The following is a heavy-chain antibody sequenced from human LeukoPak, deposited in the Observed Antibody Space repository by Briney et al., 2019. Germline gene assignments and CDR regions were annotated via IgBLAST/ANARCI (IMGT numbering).Heavy chain of an antibody. Sequence: ASVKVSCKASGYTFTGCYMHWVRQAPGQGLEWMGWINPNSGGTNYAQKLQGRVTMTRDTSISTAYMELSRLRSDDTAVYYCARDPIDSSEGFDPWGQGTLVTVSS. J-gene: IGHJ5*02. V-gene: IGHV1-2*02. CDR1: GYTFTGCY. CDR2: INPNSGGT. D-gene: IGHD6-19*01. CDR3: ARDPIDSSEGFDP.